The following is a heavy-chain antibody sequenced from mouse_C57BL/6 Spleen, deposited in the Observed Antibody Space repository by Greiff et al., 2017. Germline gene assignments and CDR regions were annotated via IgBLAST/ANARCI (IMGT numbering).Heavy chain of an antibody. D-gene: IGHD2-4*01. Sequence: EVKLQQSGPELVKPGASVKIPCKASGYTFTDYNMDWVKQSHGKSLEWIGDINPNNGGTIYNQKFKGKATLTVDKSSSTAYMELRSLTSEDTAVYYCARDDYDGPGYFDVWGTGTTVTVSS. CDR1: GYTFTDYN. CDR2: INPNNGGT. V-gene: IGHV1-18*01. CDR3: ARDDYDGPGYFDV. J-gene: IGHJ1*03.